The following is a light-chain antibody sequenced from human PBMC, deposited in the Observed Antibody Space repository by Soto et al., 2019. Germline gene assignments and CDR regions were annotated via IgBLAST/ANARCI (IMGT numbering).Light chain of an antibody. CDR2: AAS. CDR3: QQSYSTPLT. Sequence: DIHMTQSPSSLSASVGDRVTITCRASQSISSYLNWYQQKPGKAPKLLIYAASSLQSGVPSRFSGSGSGTDFTLTISSLQPEDSATYYCQQSYSTPLTFGGGTKVDIK. CDR1: QSISSY. J-gene: IGKJ4*01. V-gene: IGKV1-39*01.